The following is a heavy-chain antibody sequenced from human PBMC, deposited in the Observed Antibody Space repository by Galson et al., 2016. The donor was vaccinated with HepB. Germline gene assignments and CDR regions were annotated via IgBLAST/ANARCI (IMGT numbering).Heavy chain of an antibody. V-gene: IGHV4-59*01. CDR2: IYSSGST. CDR3: ARGRARYCSGGTCYPDSFDI. D-gene: IGHD2-15*01. J-gene: IGHJ3*02. CDR1: GGSMSSYC. Sequence: SETLSLTCSVSGGSMSSYCWSWIRQTPGKTLEYLGYIYSSGSTSYNPSLKGRVSISEDTSKNQFSLRLTSVTAADPAVYFCARGRARYCSGGTCYPDSFDIWGRGTMVNVFS.